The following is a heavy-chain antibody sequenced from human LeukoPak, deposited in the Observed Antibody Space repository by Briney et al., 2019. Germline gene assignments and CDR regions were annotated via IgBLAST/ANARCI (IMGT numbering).Heavy chain of an antibody. CDR1: GYTFTSYG. V-gene: IGHV1-18*01. J-gene: IGHJ4*02. CDR2: ISAYNGYT. CDR3: AKDHAASRIAVAGKGPSNF. Sequence: ASVKVSCKASGYTFTSYGISWVRQAPGQGHEWMGWISAYNGYTNYAQKFQGRVTMTTDTSTRTAYMELRSLRSDDTAIYYCAKDHAASRIAVAGKGPSNFWGQGTLVTVSS. D-gene: IGHD6-19*01.